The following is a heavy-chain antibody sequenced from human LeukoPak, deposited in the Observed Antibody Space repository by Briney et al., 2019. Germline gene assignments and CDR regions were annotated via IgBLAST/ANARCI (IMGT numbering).Heavy chain of an antibody. Sequence: SVKVSCKASGGTFSSYAISWVRQVPGPGLEWMGGIIPIFGTANYAQKFQGRFTITTDESTNTAYMELSSLRFEDTAVYYCARERARIAPDAFDIWGQGTMVTVSS. CDR2: IIPIFGTA. CDR3: ARERARIAPDAFDI. J-gene: IGHJ3*02. D-gene: IGHD6-13*01. CDR1: GGTFSSYA. V-gene: IGHV1-69*05.